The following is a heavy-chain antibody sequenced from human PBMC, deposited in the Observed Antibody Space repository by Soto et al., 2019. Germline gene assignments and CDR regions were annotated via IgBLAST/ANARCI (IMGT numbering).Heavy chain of an antibody. CDR2: IYSDGRT. CDR3: ARDSISYGPGVNAY. D-gene: IGHD5-18*01. V-gene: IGHV3-53*01. CDR1: GFTVSSSY. Sequence: EVQLVESGGGLIQPGGSLRISCAASGFTVSSSYMSWVRQAPGKGLEWVSIIYSDGRTYYADSVKGRFTISRDNSKNTLFLQMNSLRADDTAVYYWARDSISYGPGVNAYWGQGTLVTVSS. J-gene: IGHJ4*02.